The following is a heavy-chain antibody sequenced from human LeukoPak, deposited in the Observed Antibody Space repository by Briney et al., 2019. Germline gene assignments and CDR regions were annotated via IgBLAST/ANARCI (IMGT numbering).Heavy chain of an antibody. Sequence: PGGSLRLSCAASGFMFSNYWMTWVRQAPGKGLEWIASIYHSGSTYYNPSLKSRVTISVDTSKNQFSLKLTSVTAADTAVYYCARSSGYMSYWGQGTLVTVSS. V-gene: IGHV4-38-2*01. D-gene: IGHD3-22*01. CDR1: GFMFSNYW. CDR2: IYHSGST. J-gene: IGHJ4*02. CDR3: ARSSGYMSY.